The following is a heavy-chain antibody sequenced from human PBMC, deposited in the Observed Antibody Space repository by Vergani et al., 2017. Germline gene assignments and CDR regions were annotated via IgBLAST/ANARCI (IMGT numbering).Heavy chain of an antibody. D-gene: IGHD3-22*01. Sequence: QVQLQQWGAGLLKPSETLSLTCAVYGGSFSGYYWSWIRQPPGKGLEWIGEINHSGSTNYNPSLKSRVTISVDKSKNQFSLKLSSVTAADTAVYYCARSPEYYYDSSGYHTPAAFDIWGQGTMVTVSS. J-gene: IGHJ3*02. CDR3: ARSPEYYYDSSGYHTPAAFDI. CDR2: INHSGST. CDR1: GGSFSGYY. V-gene: IGHV4-34*01.